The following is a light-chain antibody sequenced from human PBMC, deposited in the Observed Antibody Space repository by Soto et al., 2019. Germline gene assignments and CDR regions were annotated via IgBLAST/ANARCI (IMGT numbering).Light chain of an antibody. Sequence: QSALTQPASVSGSPGQSITISCTGTNSDVGGCDYVSWYQQHPGKAPKLIIYEVSNRPSGISNRFSGSKSGNTASLTISGLQAEDEADYYCTSYTSSSARVFGTGTKVTVL. CDR2: EVS. J-gene: IGLJ1*01. CDR1: NSDVGGCDY. V-gene: IGLV2-14*01. CDR3: TSYTSSSARV.